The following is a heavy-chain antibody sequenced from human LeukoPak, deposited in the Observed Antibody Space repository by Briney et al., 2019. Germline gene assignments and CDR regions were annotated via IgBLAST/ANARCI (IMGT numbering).Heavy chain of an antibody. J-gene: IGHJ4*02. CDR2: ISSSGSYI. CDR1: GFTFSSYS. V-gene: IGHV3-21*01. CDR3: ARDLDY. Sequence: PGGSLRLSCAASGFTFSSYSMNWVRQAPGKGLEWVSYISSSGSYIYYADSVKGRFTISRDNAKNSLGLQMNGLRAEDTAVYYCARDLDYWGQGTLVTVSS.